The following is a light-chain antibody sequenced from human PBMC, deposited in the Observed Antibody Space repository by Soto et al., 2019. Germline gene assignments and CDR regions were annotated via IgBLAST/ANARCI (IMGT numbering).Light chain of an antibody. J-gene: IGKJ1*01. CDR3: QQYETFSGT. V-gene: IGKV1-5*01. CDR2: DAS. Sequence: DIELTQSPSTLSASSGETVTVTCRASQSVSGWLAWYQQKPGEAPKLLIYDASALPRGVPSRFSGSGSGTKFTLTIASLQPDDFATYYCQQYETFSGTFGPGTKVDIK. CDR1: QSVSGW.